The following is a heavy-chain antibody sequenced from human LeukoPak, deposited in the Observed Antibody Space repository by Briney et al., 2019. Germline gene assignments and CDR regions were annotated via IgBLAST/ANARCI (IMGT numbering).Heavy chain of an antibody. CDR3: ARDTRKARENILTGPYYYYGMDV. Sequence: SETLSLTCAVYGGSFSGYYWSWIRQPPGKGLEWIGEINHSGSTNYNPSLTSRVTISVDTSKNQFSLKLSSVTAADTAVYYCARDTRKARENILTGPYYYYGMDVWGKGTTVTVSS. D-gene: IGHD3-9*01. CDR1: GGSFSGYY. J-gene: IGHJ6*04. CDR2: INHSGST. V-gene: IGHV4-34*01.